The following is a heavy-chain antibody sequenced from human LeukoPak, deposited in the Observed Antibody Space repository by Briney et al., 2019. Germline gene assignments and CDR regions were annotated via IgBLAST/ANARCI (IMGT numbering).Heavy chain of an antibody. D-gene: IGHD6-13*01. CDR1: GFTFSSYS. CDR3: AKASSSSWYSPYYYYMDV. Sequence: GGSLRLSCAASGFTFSSYSMNWVRQAPGKGLEWVGRIKSKTDGGTTDYAAPVKGRFTISRDDSKNTLYLQMNSLRAEDTAVYYCAKASSSSWYSPYYYYMDVWGKGTTVTVSS. J-gene: IGHJ6*03. V-gene: IGHV3-15*01. CDR2: IKSKTDGGTT.